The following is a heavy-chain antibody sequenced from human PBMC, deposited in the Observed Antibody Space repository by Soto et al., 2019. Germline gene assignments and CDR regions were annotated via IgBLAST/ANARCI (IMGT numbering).Heavy chain of an antibody. CDR2: IIPVFGTT. V-gene: IGHV1-69*01. CDR1: GGLFSSFV. D-gene: IGHD3-16*01. Sequence: QEQLVQSGPEVKKPGSSVKVSCKDSGGLFSSFVISWVRQAPGQGLEWLGGIIPVFGTTNYAEKFQDRVTITADESTNTAHMELSSLRSGDTAMYYCARGGSPYVWFNEFWGQGTLVTVSS. CDR3: ARGGSPYVWFNEF. J-gene: IGHJ4*02.